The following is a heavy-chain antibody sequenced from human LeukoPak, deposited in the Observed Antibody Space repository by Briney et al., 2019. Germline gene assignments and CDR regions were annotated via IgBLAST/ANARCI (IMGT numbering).Heavy chain of an antibody. Sequence: ASVKVSCKASGYTFTGYYMHWVRQAPGQGLEWMEWINPNSGGTNYAQKFQGRVTMTRDTSISTAYMELSRLRSDDTAEYYCARVLGDSSGWYEGSAFDIWGQGTMVTVSS. CDR3: ARVLGDSSGWYEGSAFDI. V-gene: IGHV1-2*02. D-gene: IGHD6-19*01. CDR2: INPNSGGT. CDR1: GYTFTGYY. J-gene: IGHJ3*02.